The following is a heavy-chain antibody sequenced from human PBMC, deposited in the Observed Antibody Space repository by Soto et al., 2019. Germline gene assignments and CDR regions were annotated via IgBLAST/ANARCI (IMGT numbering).Heavy chain of an antibody. Sequence: GGSLRLSCAASGFTFSSYSMNWVRQAPGKGLEWVSYISSSSSTIYYADSVKGRFTISRDNAKNSLYLQMNSLRDEDTAVYYCAREGIYYYGSGSYYNPKDYYYYGMDVWGQGTTVTVSS. V-gene: IGHV3-48*02. D-gene: IGHD3-10*01. CDR1: GFTFSSYS. CDR3: AREGIYYYGSGSYYNPKDYYYYGMDV. CDR2: ISSSSSTI. J-gene: IGHJ6*02.